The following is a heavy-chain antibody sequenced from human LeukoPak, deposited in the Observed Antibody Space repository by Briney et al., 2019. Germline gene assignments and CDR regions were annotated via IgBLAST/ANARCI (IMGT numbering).Heavy chain of an antibody. CDR1: GFTFSSYG. D-gene: IGHD2-15*01. Sequence: GGSLRLSCAASGFTFSSYGMHWVRQAPGKGLEWVTVISYDGSDKYYADSVKGRFTISRDNSKNTLYLQMNSLRAEDTAVYYCARVICSGGSCYGANWGQGTLVTVSS. CDR3: ARVICSGGSCYGAN. J-gene: IGHJ4*02. CDR2: ISYDGSDK. V-gene: IGHV3-30*03.